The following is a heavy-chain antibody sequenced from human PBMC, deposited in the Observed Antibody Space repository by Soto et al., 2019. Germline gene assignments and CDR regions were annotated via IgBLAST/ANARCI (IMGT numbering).Heavy chain of an antibody. CDR2: INHSGST. CDR3: ARSMVRGVNTLDY. Sequence: PSETLSLTCAVYGGSFSGYYWIFIGQPPGKGLEWIGEINHSGSTNYNPSLKSRVTISVDTSKNQFSLKLSSVTAADTAVYYCARSMVRGVNTLDYWGQGTLVTVSS. CDR1: GGSFSGYY. D-gene: IGHD3-10*01. J-gene: IGHJ4*02. V-gene: IGHV4-34*01.